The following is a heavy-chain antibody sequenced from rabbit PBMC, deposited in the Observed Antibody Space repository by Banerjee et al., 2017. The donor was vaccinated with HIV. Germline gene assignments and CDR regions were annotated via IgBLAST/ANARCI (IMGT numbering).Heavy chain of an antibody. Sequence: LEESGGGLVKPGGTLTLTCTVSGFSFSSNWICWVRQAPGKGLEWIACIDTSDGDTDYANWPKGRFTISKASSTTVTLQMTSLTVADTATYFCARDGAGGSYFALWGQGTLVTVS. CDR3: ARDGAGGSYFAL. D-gene: IGHD8-1*01. CDR1: GFSFSSNW. CDR2: IDTSDGDT. J-gene: IGHJ4*01. V-gene: IGHV1S45*01.